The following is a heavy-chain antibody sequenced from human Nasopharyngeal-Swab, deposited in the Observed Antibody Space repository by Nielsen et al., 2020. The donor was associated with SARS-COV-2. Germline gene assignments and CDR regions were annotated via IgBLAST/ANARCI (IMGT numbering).Heavy chain of an antibody. D-gene: IGHD4-17*01. CDR2: ISPSGLTT. V-gene: IGHV3-23*01. Sequence: VRQAPGKGLEWVSGISPSGLTTYDADSVKGRFTISRDNANNTLYLQMNGLRAEDTAVYYCATLDYGDYAHYYYMDVWGKGTSVTVSS. J-gene: IGHJ6*03. CDR3: ATLDYGDYAHYYYMDV.